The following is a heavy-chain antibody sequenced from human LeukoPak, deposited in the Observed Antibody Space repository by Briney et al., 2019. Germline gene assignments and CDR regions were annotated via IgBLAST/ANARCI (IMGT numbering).Heavy chain of an antibody. CDR1: GGSISSGDYY. V-gene: IGHV4-30-4*01. J-gene: IGHJ5*02. CDR3: ARGGDRPDKNNWFDP. D-gene: IGHD4-17*01. Sequence: SETLSLTCTVSGGSISSGDYYWSWIRQPPGKGLEWIGYIYYSGSTYYNPSLKSRVTISVDTTKNQFSLKLSSVTAADTAVYYCARGGDRPDKNNWFDPWGQGTLVTVSS. CDR2: IYYSGST.